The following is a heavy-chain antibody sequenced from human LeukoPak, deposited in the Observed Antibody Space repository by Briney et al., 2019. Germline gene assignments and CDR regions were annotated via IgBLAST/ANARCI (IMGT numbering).Heavy chain of an antibody. J-gene: IGHJ4*02. CDR2: IRYDGSNK. CDR3: ATLPRSLYCSSTSCYVDY. V-gene: IGHV3-30*02. CDR1: GFTFSSYG. D-gene: IGHD2-2*01. Sequence: GGSLRLSCAASGFTFSSYGMHWVRQAPGKGLEWVAFIRYDGSNKYYADSVKGRFTISRDNSKNTLYLQMNSLRAEDTAVYYCATLPRSLYCSSTSCYVDYWGQGTLVTVSS.